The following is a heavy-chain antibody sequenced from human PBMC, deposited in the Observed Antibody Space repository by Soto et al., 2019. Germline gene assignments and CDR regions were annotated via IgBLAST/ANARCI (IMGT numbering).Heavy chain of an antibody. J-gene: IGHJ4*02. CDR2: IWYDGTQK. Sequence: AGGSLRLSCQASGFTVNTYIMHWVRQPPGKGLEWLAAIWYDGTQKYYADSVKGRFIISRDNSKKTLYLEMNSLRAEDTAVYYCARAGGTTVTGLWHFDSWGQGTLVTVSS. CDR1: GFTVNTYI. CDR3: ARAGGTTVTGLWHFDS. D-gene: IGHD4-17*01. V-gene: IGHV3-33*01.